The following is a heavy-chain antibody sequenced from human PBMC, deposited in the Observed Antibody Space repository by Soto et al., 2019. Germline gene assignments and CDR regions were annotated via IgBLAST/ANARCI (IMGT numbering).Heavy chain of an antibody. CDR3: ARRDSGGFFRFFDS. D-gene: IGHD2-15*01. Sequence: QVQLVQSGTEVKKPGSSVKVSCKTSGGSLSTNPISWVRQAPGQGLAWMGGTGSGTGPGNHAQKFQGRLTVTADKSTGTVYMELTNLSSEDTAVYYCARRDSGGFFRFFDSWGQGTLVTVSS. CDR2: TGSGTGPG. CDR1: GGSLSTNP. J-gene: IGHJ4*02. V-gene: IGHV1-69*06.